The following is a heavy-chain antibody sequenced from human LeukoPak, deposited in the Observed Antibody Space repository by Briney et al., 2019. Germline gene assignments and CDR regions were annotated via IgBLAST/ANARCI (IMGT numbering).Heavy chain of an antibody. CDR1: GFTFDDYG. CDR3: ARGHLTGVNNWFDP. J-gene: IGHJ5*02. Sequence: GGSLRLSCAASGFTFDDYGMSWVRQAPGKGLEWVSGINWNGGSTGYADSVKGRFTISRDNAKNSLYLQMNSLRAEDTALYYCARGHLTGVNNWFDPWGQGTLVTVSS. V-gene: IGHV3-20*04. D-gene: IGHD7-27*01. CDR2: INWNGGST.